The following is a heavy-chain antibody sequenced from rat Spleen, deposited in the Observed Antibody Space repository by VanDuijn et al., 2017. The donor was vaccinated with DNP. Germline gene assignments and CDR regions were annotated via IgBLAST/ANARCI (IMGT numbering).Heavy chain of an antibody. J-gene: IGHJ3*01. V-gene: IGHV2-6*01. Sequence: QVQLQESGPGLVQPSQTLSLACTVSGFSLTSFPVHWVRQSSGKGLEWIAAISSGGSTYYNSALKSRLSISRDTSKSQVFLKMNSLQTEDTGMYFCASGNNFGIAYWGQGTLVTVSS. D-gene: IGHD1-10*01. CDR1: GFSLTSFP. CDR2: ISSGGST. CDR3: ASGNNFGIAY.